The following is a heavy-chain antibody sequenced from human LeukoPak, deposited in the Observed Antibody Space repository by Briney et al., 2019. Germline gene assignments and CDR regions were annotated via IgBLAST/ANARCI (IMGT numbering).Heavy chain of an antibody. CDR1: GFTFSSFE. CDR2: ISSSSSYI. CDR3: AKGSGYYYMDV. D-gene: IGHD3-10*01. V-gene: IGHV3-21*01. J-gene: IGHJ6*03. Sequence: GGSLRLSCSASGFTFSSFEMDWVRQAPGKGLEWVSSISSSSSYIYYADSVKGRFTISRDNAKNSLYLQMNSLRAEDTAVYYCAKGSGYYYMDVWGKGTTVTVSS.